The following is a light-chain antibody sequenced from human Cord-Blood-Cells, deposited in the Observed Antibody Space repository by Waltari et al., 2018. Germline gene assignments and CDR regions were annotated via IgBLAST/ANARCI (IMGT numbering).Light chain of an antibody. CDR2: AAS. CDR3: QQSYSTPPWT. J-gene: IGKJ1*01. V-gene: IGKV1-39*01. Sequence: DIQMTQSPSSLSASVGDRVTITCLASQSISSYLNWDQQKPGKATKLLIYAASSLQSGVPSRCSGSGSGTDFTRTISSLQPEYFATYYCQQSYSTPPWTFGQGTKVEIK. CDR1: QSISSY.